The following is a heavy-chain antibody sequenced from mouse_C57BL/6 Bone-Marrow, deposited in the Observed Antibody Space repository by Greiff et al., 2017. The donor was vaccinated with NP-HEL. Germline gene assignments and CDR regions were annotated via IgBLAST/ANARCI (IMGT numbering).Heavy chain of an antibody. CDR3: ASSPYEYDGGVAY. V-gene: IGHV14-3*01. CDR2: IDPANGNT. J-gene: IGHJ3*01. CDR1: GFNIKNTY. Sequence: VQLQQPVAELVRPGASVKLSCTASGFNIKNTYMHWVKQRPEQGLEWIGRIDPANGNTKYAPKFQGKATITADTSSNTAYLQLSSLTSEDTAIYYCASSPYEYDGGVAYWGQGTLVTVSA. D-gene: IGHD2-4*01.